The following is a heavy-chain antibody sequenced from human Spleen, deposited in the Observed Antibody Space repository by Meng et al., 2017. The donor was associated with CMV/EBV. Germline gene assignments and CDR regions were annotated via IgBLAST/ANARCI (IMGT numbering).Heavy chain of an antibody. D-gene: IGHD6-13*01. J-gene: IGHJ4*02. Sequence: SETLSLTCTVSGGSISSYYWSWIRQPPGKGLEWIGYIYYSGGTNYNPSLKSRVTISVDTSKNQFSLKLSSVTAADTAVYYCARGSSSDYWGQGTLVTVSS. CDR2: IYYSGGT. CDR1: GGSISSYY. CDR3: ARGSSSDY. V-gene: IGHV4-59*01.